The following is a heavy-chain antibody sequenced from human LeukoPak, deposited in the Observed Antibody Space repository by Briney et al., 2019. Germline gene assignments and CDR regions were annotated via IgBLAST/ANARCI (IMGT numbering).Heavy chain of an antibody. CDR2: INGEGTFT. D-gene: IGHD3-10*01. J-gene: IGHJ4*02. CDR3: ARDAVAGSGSYYN. Sequence: GGSLRLSCAASGFTFSSYWVHWVRQVPGKGLVWVSRINGEGTFTNYADSVKGRFTISRDNAKNTVYLQMNSLRVEDTAVYYCARDAVAGSGSYYNWGQGTLVIVSS. CDR1: GFTFSSYW. V-gene: IGHV3-74*01.